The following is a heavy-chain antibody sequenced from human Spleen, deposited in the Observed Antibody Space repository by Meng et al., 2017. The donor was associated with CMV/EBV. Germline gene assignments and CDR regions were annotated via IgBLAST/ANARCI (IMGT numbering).Heavy chain of an antibody. CDR3: TTGSFWDYFDY. D-gene: IGHD3-10*01. CDR1: GFTFSNAW. Sequence: GESLKISCAASGFTFSNAWMSWVRQAPGKGLEWVGRIKSKTDGGTTDYAAPVKGRFTISRDDSKNTLYLQMNSLKTEDTAVYYCTTGSFWDYFDYWGQGTLVTVSS. V-gene: IGHV3-15*01. CDR2: IKSKTDGGTT. J-gene: IGHJ4*02.